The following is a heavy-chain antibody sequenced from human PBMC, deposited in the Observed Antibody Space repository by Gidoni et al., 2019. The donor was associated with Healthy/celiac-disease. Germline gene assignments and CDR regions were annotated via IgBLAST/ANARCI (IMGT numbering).Heavy chain of an antibody. V-gene: IGHV1-69*01. J-gene: IGHJ5*02. CDR2: IIPIFGTA. Sequence: QVQLVPSGAEVKKPVSSVKVSCKASGGTFSSYAISGVRQAPGQGLAWMGGIIPIFGTANYAQKFQGRIKITADESTSTAYMELSSLRSEDTAVYYCAREAPDCSGGSCYSGNWFDPWGQGTLVTVSS. CDR3: AREAPDCSGGSCYSGNWFDP. D-gene: IGHD2-15*01. CDR1: GGTFSSYA.